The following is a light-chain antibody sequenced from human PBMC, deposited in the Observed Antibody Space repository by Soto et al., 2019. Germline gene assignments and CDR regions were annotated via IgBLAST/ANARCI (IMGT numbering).Light chain of an antibody. J-gene: IGLJ1*01. Sequence: QSVLTQPRSVSGSPGQSVTMSCTGTSSDVGAYTYVSWYQQHPGKVPKLIIYDVNRRPSGVPDRFSGSKSGNTASLTISGLQADDEADYYCCSYAGTFSLVFGTGTKLTVL. CDR3: CSYAGTFSLV. CDR2: DVN. CDR1: SSDVGAYTY. V-gene: IGLV2-11*01.